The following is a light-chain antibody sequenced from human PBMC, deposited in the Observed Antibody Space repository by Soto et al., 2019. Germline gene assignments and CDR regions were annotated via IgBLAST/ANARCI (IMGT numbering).Light chain of an antibody. Sequence: IVLTQTPLFLSVTPSQPTSISFRSTQSLLHSDGKTYFYWFLQKAGQPPQLLIYEVSNRFSGVSDRLSGSGSGTDFTLKISRVEDEDVGIYYCMQSIKLPYTLGQGTKV. CDR3: MQSIKLPYT. J-gene: IGKJ2*01. V-gene: IGKV2D-29*01. CDR1: QSLLHSDGKTY. CDR2: EVS.